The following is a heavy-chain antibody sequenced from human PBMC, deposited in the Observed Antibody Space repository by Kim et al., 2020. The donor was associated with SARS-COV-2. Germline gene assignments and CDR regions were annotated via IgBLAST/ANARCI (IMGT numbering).Heavy chain of an antibody. CDR1: GGSICSSSYY. J-gene: IGHJ5*02. CDR2: IYYSGST. V-gene: IGHV4-39*02. D-gene: IGHD1-26*01. CDR3: AGEYRYSGNYPLP. Sequence: SETLSLTCTVSGGSICSSSYYLGWIRQPPGKGLEWIGSIYYSGSTYYNPSLKSRVTISVDTSKNQFSLKLSSVTAADTAVYYCAGEYRYSGNYPLPWGQGTLVTVSS.